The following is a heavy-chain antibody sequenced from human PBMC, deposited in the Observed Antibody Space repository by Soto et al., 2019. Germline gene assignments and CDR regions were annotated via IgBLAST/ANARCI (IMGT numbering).Heavy chain of an antibody. D-gene: IGHD3-10*01. J-gene: IGHJ3*01. V-gene: IGHV3-48*03. CDR3: ATRSGGGGAFDF. CDR2: ISSSGSTT. Sequence: LRLSCAASGFTFYTYEMNWVRQAPGKGLEWVSYISSSGSTTYYADSVKGRFTISRDNAKNSLYLQMNSLRAEDTAIYYCATRSGGGGAFDFWGQGTMVTVSS. CDR1: GFTFYTYE.